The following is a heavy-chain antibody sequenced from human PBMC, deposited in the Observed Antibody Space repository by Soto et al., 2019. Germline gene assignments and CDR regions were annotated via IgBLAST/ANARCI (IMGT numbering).Heavy chain of an antibody. D-gene: IGHD2-15*01. CDR3: ARVLTICSGGSCSHGVYYFDY. Sequence: QVQLQQSGPGLVKPSQTLSLTCAISGDSVSSNSAAWNWIRQSPSRGLEWLGRTYYRSKWYNDYAVSVKSRITINPDTSKNQFSLQLNSVTPEDTAVYYCARVLTICSGGSCSHGVYYFDYWGQGTLVTVSS. J-gene: IGHJ4*02. CDR1: GDSVSSNSAA. CDR2: TYYRSKWYN. V-gene: IGHV6-1*01.